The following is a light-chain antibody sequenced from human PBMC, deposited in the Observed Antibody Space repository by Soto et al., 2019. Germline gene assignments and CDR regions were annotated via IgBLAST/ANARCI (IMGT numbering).Light chain of an antibody. CDR1: QGISNY. J-gene: IGKJ4*01. V-gene: IGKV1-27*01. CDR2: EAS. CDR3: QQSYSTPPLT. Sequence: DIQLTPSPSSLSASVGDIVTITCRASQGISNYLAWYQQKPGKVPKLLIYEASNLQSGVPSRFRGGGSGTEFTLTISSLQPEDVATYYCQQSYSTPPLTFGGGTKVDIK.